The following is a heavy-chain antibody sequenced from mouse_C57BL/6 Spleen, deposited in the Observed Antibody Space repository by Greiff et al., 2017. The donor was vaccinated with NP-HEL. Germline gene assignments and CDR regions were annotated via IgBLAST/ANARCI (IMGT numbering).Heavy chain of an antibody. V-gene: IGHV5-9*01. J-gene: IGHJ1*03. Sequence: EVMLVESGGGLVKPGGSLKLSCAASGFTFSSYTMSWVRQTPEKRLEWVATISGGGGNTYYPDSVKGRFTISRDNAKNTLYLQMSSLRSEDTALYYCARHRATVVAEDWYFDVWGTGTTVTVSS. CDR2: ISGGGGNT. CDR1: GFTFSSYT. CDR3: ARHRATVVAEDWYFDV. D-gene: IGHD1-1*01.